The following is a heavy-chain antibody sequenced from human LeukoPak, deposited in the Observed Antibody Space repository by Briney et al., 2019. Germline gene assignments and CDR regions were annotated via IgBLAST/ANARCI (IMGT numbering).Heavy chain of an antibody. CDR2: ISGSGGST. Sequence: AGGSLRLSCAASGFTFSSYAMSWVRQAPGKGLEWVSAISGSGGSTYYADSVKGRFTISRDKSKNTLYLQMNSLRAEDTAVYYCAKDYSNYDPDYYYYYMDVWGKGTTVTVSS. D-gene: IGHD4-11*01. CDR1: GFTFSSYA. V-gene: IGHV3-23*01. CDR3: AKDYSNYDPDYYYYYMDV. J-gene: IGHJ6*03.